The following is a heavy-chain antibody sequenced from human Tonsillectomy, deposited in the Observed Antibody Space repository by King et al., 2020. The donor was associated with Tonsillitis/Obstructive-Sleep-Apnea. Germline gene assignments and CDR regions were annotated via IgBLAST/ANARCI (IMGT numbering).Heavy chain of an antibody. V-gene: IGHV3-74*01. CDR3: ARDHSGTGAAFDI. J-gene: IGHJ3*02. Sequence: VQLVESGGGLVQPGGSLRLSCAVSEFTFSSYSMHWVRRAPGMGLVWVSHINVDCSSKNYADSVKGRFTISRDNAKNTLYLQMNSLRAEDTAVYYCARDHSGTGAAFDIWGQGTMLTVSS. CDR2: INVDCSSK. D-gene: IGHD1-1*01. CDR1: EFTFSSYS.